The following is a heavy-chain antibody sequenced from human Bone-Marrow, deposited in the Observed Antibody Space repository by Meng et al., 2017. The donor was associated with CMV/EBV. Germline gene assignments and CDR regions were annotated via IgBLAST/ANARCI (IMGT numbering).Heavy chain of an antibody. CDR3: AGGGWTFDP. V-gene: IGHV1-2*02. Sequence: SCQPSGYTFPGYSLHWVRQAPGQGLEWMGWINPNSGGTNYAQEFQGRVTMTTDTSIGTVYMKLSRLTTDDTAVYYCAGGGWTFDPWGQGTLVTVSS. J-gene: IGHJ5*02. CDR1: GYTFPGYS. D-gene: IGHD6-19*01. CDR2: INPNSGGT.